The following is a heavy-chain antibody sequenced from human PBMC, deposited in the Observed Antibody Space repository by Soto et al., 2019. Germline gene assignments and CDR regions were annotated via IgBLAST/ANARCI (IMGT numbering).Heavy chain of an antibody. CDR1: GYSLASYW. D-gene: IGHD5-18*01. J-gene: IGHJ6*02. Sequence: RXESLKISCKGSGYSLASYWIGWVRQMPGKGLEWMGIIYPGDSDARYSPSFQGQVTISVDKSISTAYLQWSSLKASDTATYYCAADTARTYYFYAMDVWGQGTTVTVSS. CDR3: AADTARTYYFYAMDV. CDR2: IYPGDSDA. V-gene: IGHV5-51*01.